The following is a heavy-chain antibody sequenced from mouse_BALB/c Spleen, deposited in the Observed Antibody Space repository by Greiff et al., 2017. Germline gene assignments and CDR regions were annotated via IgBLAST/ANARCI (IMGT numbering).Heavy chain of an antibody. CDR3: ASDISHRYYAMDY. Sequence: EVQLQQSGAELVKPGASVKLSCTASGFYIKDTYMHWVKQRPEQGLVWIGRIDHANGNTKHEPKFQGKATITADTSSNTAYLQLSSLTSEDTAVYYCASDISHRYYAMDYRGQGTSVTVSS. CDR2: IDHANGNT. J-gene: IGHJ4*01. V-gene: IGHV14-3*02. CDR1: GFYIKDTY. D-gene: IGHD1-3*01.